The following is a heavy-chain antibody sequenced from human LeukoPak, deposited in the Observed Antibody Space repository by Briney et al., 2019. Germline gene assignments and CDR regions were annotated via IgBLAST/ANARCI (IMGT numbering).Heavy chain of an antibody. Sequence: GGSLXXXXXXXXFTFSSYAXHWVRQAPGKGVEYVSGISSDGGSPFHVNSVKGRVTISRDNSKNTLYLQMGSLRAEDMAVYYCAREYCSGGSCQYYFDYWGQGALVTVSS. CDR3: AREYCSGGSCQYYFDY. D-gene: IGHD2-15*01. V-gene: IGHV3-64*01. CDR2: ISSDGGSP. CDR1: XFTFSSYA. J-gene: IGHJ4*02.